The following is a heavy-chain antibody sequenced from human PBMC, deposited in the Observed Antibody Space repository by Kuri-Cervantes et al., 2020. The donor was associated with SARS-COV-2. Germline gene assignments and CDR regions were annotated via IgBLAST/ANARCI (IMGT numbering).Heavy chain of an antibody. Sequence: GGSLRLSCAASGFNFSRTDMHWVRQAPGKGLEWVAVISYDGSNKYYADSVKGRFTISRDNAKNSLYLQMNSLRAEDTAVYYCARETSITGRVLDYWGQGNLVTVSS. J-gene: IGHJ4*02. V-gene: IGHV3-30*03. CDR3: ARETSITGRVLDY. CDR1: GFNFSRTD. D-gene: IGHD1-20*01. CDR2: ISYDGSNK.